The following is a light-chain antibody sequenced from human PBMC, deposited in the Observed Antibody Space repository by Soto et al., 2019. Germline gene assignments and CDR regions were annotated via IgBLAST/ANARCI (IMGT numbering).Light chain of an antibody. J-gene: IGKJ1*01. CDR1: QSISSW. Sequence: DIQMTQSPSTLSASVGDRVTITCRASQSISSWLAWYQQKPGKAPKLLIHKASSLETGVPSRFSGSGSGTEFTLTISSLQPDDFATYYCQRYNTYPWTFGQGTKVEIK. CDR3: QRYNTYPWT. CDR2: KAS. V-gene: IGKV1-5*03.